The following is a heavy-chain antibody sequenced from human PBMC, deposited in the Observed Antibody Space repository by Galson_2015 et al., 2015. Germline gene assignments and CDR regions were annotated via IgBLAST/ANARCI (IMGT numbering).Heavy chain of an antibody. D-gene: IGHD6-13*01. CDR2: IKQDGSEK. J-gene: IGHJ6*02. CDR1: GFTFSGYW. CDR3: IRQLVSSSYGMDV. Sequence: SLRLSCAASGFTFSGYWMSWVRQAPGKGLEWVANIKQDGSEKYYVDSVKGRFTISRDNAKNSLYLQMNSLRAEDTAVYYCIRQLVSSSYGMDVWGQGTTVTVSS. V-gene: IGHV3-7*05.